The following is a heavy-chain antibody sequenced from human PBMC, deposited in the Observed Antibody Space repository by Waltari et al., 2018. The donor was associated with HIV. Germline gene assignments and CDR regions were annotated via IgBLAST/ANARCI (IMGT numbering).Heavy chain of an antibody. J-gene: IGHJ4*02. CDR3: ARDSREIAAAGEFDY. CDR1: GGSISSYY. CDR2: IYYSGST. D-gene: IGHD6-13*01. V-gene: IGHV4-59*01. Sequence: QVQLQESGPELVKPSETLSLTCTVSGGSISSYYWSWIRQPPRKELEWIGSIYYSGSTTNNPSLRSRVTLSVDTSKNQFSLNLNSVTTADTAVYFCARDSREIAAAGEFDYWGQGTLVTVSS.